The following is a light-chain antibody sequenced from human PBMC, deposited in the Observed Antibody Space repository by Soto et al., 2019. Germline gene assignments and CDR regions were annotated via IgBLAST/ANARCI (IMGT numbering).Light chain of an antibody. CDR2: GVS. CDR1: GSDVVGYNY. V-gene: IGLV2-14*01. Sequence: QSVLTQPASVSGSPGQSIAISCTGSGSDVVGYNYVSWYQQHPGKAPKLIIYGVSHRPSGVSPRFSASRSAYTASLTISGLQAEDEAEYYCSSYTNINTRACVFGTGTKVTVL. CDR3: SSYTNINTRACV. J-gene: IGLJ1*01.